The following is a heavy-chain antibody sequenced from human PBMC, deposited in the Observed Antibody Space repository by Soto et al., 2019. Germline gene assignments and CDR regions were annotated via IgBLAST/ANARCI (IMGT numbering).Heavy chain of an antibody. J-gene: IGHJ6*04. Sequence: GGSLRLSCAASGFTFSSDWMSWVRQAPGKGLEWVANIKQDGSEKYYVDSVKGRFTISRDNAKNSLYLQMNSLRAEDTAVYYCARGRGYNIVVVVAALDVWGKRTTVTVSS. CDR3: ARGRGYNIVVVVAALDV. V-gene: IGHV3-7*01. CDR1: GFTFSSDW. D-gene: IGHD2-15*01. CDR2: IKQDGSEK.